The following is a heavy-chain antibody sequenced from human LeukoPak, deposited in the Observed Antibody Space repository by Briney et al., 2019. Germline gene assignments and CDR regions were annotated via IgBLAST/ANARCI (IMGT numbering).Heavy chain of an antibody. J-gene: IGHJ4*02. Sequence: ASVKVSCKASGYTFTSYAMHWVRQAPGQRLEWMGWINAGNGITKYSQKFQGRVTVTRDTSTSTVHMELSGLRSEGTAVYYCARDQEGFDYWGQGTLVTVSS. CDR3: ARDQEGFDY. CDR1: GYTFTSYA. CDR2: INAGNGIT. V-gene: IGHV1-3*01.